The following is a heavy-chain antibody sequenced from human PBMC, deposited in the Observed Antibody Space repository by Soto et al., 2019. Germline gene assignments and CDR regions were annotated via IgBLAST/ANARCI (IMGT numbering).Heavy chain of an antibody. V-gene: IGHV4-39*01. J-gene: IGHJ6*02. CDR1: F. CDR3: ARSEGTPHYYYYYGMDV. Sequence: FVSCLRHPPGKGLEWIGSIYYSGSTYYNPSLKSRVTISVDTSKNQFSLKLSSVTAADTAVYYCARSEGTPHYYYYYGMDVWGQGTTVS. CDR2: IYYSGST. D-gene: IGHD1-1*01.